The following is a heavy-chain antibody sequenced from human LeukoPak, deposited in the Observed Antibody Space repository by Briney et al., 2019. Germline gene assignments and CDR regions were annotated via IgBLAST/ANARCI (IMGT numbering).Heavy chain of an antibody. J-gene: IGHJ4*02. V-gene: IGHV1-2*02. CDR1: GYTFTGYY. D-gene: IGHD5-18*01. CDR2: INPNSGGT. CDR3: ARGTTAMVLYYFDY. Sequence: ASVKVSCKASGYTFTGYYMHWVRQAPGQGLEWMGWINPNSGGTNYAQKFQGRVTMTRDTSISTAYMELSRLRSDDTAVYYCARGTTAMVLYYFDYWGQGTLATVSS.